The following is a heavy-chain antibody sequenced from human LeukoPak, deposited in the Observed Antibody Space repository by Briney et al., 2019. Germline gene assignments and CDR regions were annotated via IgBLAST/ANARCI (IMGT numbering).Heavy chain of an antibody. Sequence: PSETLSLTCTVSGGSISSSSYYWGWIRQPPGKGLEWIGSIYYSGSTYYNPSLKSRVTISVDTSKNQFSLKLSSVTAADTAVYYSARAKPWSGSYYYFDYWGQGTLVTVSS. J-gene: IGHJ4*02. D-gene: IGHD1-26*01. CDR2: IYYSGST. CDR1: GGSISSSSYY. CDR3: ARAKPWSGSYYYFDY. V-gene: IGHV4-39*07.